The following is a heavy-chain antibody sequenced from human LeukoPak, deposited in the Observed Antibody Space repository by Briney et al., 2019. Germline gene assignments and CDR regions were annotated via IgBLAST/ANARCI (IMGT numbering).Heavy chain of an antibody. CDR3: AKDEHQDIVVVPAASGY. CDR2: INSDGSEG. D-gene: IGHD2-2*01. J-gene: IGHJ4*02. Sequence: GGSLRLSCAVSGFTFSGFWMSWSRQAPGKGLEWVASINSDGSEGYYADVVKGRFTISRDNAKNSLYLQINSLRAEDTAVYYCAKDEHQDIVVVPAASGYWGQGTLVTVSS. V-gene: IGHV3-7*03. CDR1: GFTFSGFW.